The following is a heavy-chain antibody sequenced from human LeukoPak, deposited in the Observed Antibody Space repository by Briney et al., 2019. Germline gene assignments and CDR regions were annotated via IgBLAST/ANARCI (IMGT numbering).Heavy chain of an antibody. D-gene: IGHD2-2*01. CDR2: ISGSGRTI. CDR3: ARDQYCSSTSCYPYCFDY. CDR1: GFTFSDYY. Sequence: GGSLRLSCVASGFTFSDYYMTWIRQAPGKGLEWISYISGSGRTIFYADSVKGRFTISRDNAKNSLYLQMNSLRAEDTAVYYCARDQYCSSTSCYPYCFDYWGQGTLVTVSS. J-gene: IGHJ4*02. V-gene: IGHV3-11*04.